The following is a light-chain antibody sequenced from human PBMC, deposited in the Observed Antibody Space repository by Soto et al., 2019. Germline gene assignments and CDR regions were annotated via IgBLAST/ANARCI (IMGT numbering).Light chain of an antibody. V-gene: IGKV3-20*01. CDR1: QSVSSSY. CDR3: QQYGSSPLT. CDR2: GAS. Sequence: ESALTQSPGTLSLSPGERATLSCRASQSVSSSYLAWYQQKPGQAPRLLIYGASSRATGIPDRFSGSGSGTDFTLTIRRLEPEDFAVYYCQQYGSSPLTFGGGTKVEIK. J-gene: IGKJ4*01.